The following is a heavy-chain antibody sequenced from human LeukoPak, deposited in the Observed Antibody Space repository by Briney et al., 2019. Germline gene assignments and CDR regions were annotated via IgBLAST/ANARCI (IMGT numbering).Heavy chain of an antibody. J-gene: IGHJ4*02. CDR1: GGSISSYY. CDR3: ARHGGGYSYDY. CDR2: IYDSGST. Sequence: PSETLSLTCTVSGGSISSYYWSWIRQPPGKGLELIGYIYDSGSTNYNPSLKSRVTISVDTPKNQFSLKLSSVTAADTAVYYCARHGGGYSYDYWGQGTPVTVSS. V-gene: IGHV4-59*01. D-gene: IGHD5-18*01.